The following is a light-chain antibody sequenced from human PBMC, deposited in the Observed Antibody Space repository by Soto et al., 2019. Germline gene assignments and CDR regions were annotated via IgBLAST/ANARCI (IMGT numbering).Light chain of an antibody. CDR3: SSYAGSNNVI. Sequence: QSALTQPPSASGSPGQSVTISCTGTSSDVGGYNYVSWYQQHPGKAPKLMIYEVSKRPSGVPDRFSGSKSGNTASLTVSGLQAEDEAEYHCSSYAGSNNVIFGGGTQLTVL. V-gene: IGLV2-8*01. CDR2: EVS. CDR1: SSDVGGYNY. J-gene: IGLJ2*01.